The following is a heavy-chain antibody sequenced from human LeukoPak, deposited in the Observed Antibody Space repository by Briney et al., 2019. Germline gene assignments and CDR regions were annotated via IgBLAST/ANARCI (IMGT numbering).Heavy chain of an antibody. J-gene: IGHJ4*02. V-gene: IGHV3-74*01. D-gene: IGHD5-18*01. CDR2: INSDGSST. CDR3: ARDTARYGYSYGLDY. CDR1: GFTFSSYW. Sequence: GGSLRLSCAASGFTFSSYWMHWVRQAPGKGLVWVSRINSDGSSTSYADSVKGRFTISRDNSKNTLYLQMNSLRAEDTAVYYCARDTARYGYSYGLDYWGQGTLVTVSS.